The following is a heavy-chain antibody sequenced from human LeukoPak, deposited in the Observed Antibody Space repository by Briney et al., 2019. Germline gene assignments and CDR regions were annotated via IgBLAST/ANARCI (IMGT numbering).Heavy chain of an antibody. J-gene: IGHJ4*02. V-gene: IGHV3-30-3*01. Sequence: GGSLRLSCAASGFTFSGYAMHWVRQAPGKGLEWVAVISYDGSNKYYADSVKGRFTISRDNSKNTLYLQMNSLRAEDTAVYYCARETGSYLGYWGQGTLVTVSS. CDR1: GFTFSGYA. CDR2: ISYDGSNK. D-gene: IGHD7-27*01. CDR3: ARETGSYLGY.